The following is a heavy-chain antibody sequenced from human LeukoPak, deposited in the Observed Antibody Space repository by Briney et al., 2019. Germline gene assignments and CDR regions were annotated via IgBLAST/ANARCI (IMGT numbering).Heavy chain of an antibody. CDR3: ARGSGALYYGMDV. Sequence: LSETLSLTCTVPSGSIRSYYWSWIRQPPGEGLEWIGYINFSGTTNYNPSLKSRVTISADTSKDQFSLKLTSVTAADTAVYYCARGSGALYYGMDVWGQGTTVTVSS. CDR2: INFSGTT. D-gene: IGHD3-10*01. V-gene: IGHV4-59*01. CDR1: SGSIRSYY. J-gene: IGHJ6*02.